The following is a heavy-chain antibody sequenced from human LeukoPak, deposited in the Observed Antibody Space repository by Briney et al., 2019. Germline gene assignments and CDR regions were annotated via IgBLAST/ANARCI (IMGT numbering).Heavy chain of an antibody. CDR2: IYPGDSDT. CDR1: GSTFTTYW. D-gene: IGHD2-2*01. V-gene: IGHV5-51*01. J-gene: IGHJ3*02. Sequence: GESLKISCKGSGSTFTTYWITWVRQMPGKGLEWMGIIYPGDSDTRYSPSFQGQVTISADKSISTAYLQWSSLKASDIAMYYCARGHCSSTSCSGDAFDIWGQGTMVTVSS. CDR3: ARGHCSSTSCSGDAFDI.